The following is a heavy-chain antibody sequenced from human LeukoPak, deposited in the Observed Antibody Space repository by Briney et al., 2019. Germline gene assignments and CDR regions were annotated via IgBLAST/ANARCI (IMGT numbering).Heavy chain of an antibody. V-gene: IGHV1-69*05. CDR3: ARSPRLQLGGSYY. J-gene: IGHJ4*02. CDR2: IIPIFGTA. CDR1: GGTLSSYA. Sequence: ASVKVSCKASGGTLSSYAISWVRQAPGQGLEWMGGIIPIFGTANYAQKFQGRVTITTDESMSTAYMELSSLRSEDTAVYYCARSPRLQLGGSYYWGQGTLVTVSS. D-gene: IGHD5-24*01.